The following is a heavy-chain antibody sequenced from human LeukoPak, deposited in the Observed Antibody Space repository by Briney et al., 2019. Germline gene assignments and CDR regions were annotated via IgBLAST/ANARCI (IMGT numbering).Heavy chain of an antibody. CDR3: ARLTNSNYFDY. V-gene: IGHV4-30-4*01. Sequence: SETLSLTCTVSGGSISRGDYFWSWIRQPPGKGLEWIGYIFYSGITYYNPSLKSRLTISVDTSKNQFSLKLNSVTAADTAVYYCARLTNSNYFDYWGQGTLVTVSS. CDR2: IFYSGIT. D-gene: IGHD2-8*01. J-gene: IGHJ4*02. CDR1: GGSISRGDYF.